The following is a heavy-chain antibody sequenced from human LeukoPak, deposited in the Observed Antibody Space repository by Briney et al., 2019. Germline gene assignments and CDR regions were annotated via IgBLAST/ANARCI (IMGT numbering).Heavy chain of an antibody. CDR3: ARGDDSSGYYIDAFDI. CDR1: GGTFSSYA. J-gene: IGHJ3*02. D-gene: IGHD3-22*01. CDR2: IIPILGIA. V-gene: IGHV1-69*04. Sequence: SVKVSCKASGGTFSSYAISWVRQAPGQGLEWMGRIIPILGIANYAQKFQGRVTITADKSTSTAYMELSSLRSEDTAVYYCARGDDSSGYYIDAFDIWGQGTMVTVSS.